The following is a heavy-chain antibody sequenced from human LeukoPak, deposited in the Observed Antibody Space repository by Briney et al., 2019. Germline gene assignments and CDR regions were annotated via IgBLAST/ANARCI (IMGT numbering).Heavy chain of an antibody. CDR2: IWYDGSNK. Sequence: GGSRRLSCAASGFTFSSYGMHWVRQAPGKGLEWVAVIWYDGSNKYYADSVKGRFTISRDNSKNTLYLQMNSLRAEDTAVYYCAKQGSSSRNNLYYFDYWGQGTLVTVSS. D-gene: IGHD1/OR15-1a*01. CDR3: AKQGSSSRNNLYYFDY. V-gene: IGHV3-33*06. CDR1: GFTFSSYG. J-gene: IGHJ4*02.